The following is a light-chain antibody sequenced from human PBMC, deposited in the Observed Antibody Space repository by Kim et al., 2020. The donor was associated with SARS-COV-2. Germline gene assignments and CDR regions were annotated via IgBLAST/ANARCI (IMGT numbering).Light chain of an antibody. CDR1: QSITNY. J-gene: IGKJ2*01. CDR3: QQSYSTPYT. Sequence: DIQMTQSPSSLSASVGDRVTITCRASQSITNYLNWYQQKPGKTPRLLIYAASNLRSGVPSSFSGSGSGTDFTLTISSLQPEDFATYYCQQSYSTPYTFGQGTKLEIK. V-gene: IGKV1-39*01. CDR2: AAS.